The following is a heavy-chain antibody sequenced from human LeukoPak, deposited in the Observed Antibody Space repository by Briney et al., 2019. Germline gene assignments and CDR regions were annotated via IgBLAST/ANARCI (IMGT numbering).Heavy chain of an antibody. Sequence: PSETLSLTCTVSGGSISSSSYYWGWIRQPPGKGLEWIGSIYYSGSTYYNPSLKSRVTISVDTSKNQFSLKLSSVTAADTAVYYCAREHHSGYDYVGWFDPWGQGTLVTVSS. CDR3: AREHHSGYDYVGWFDP. D-gene: IGHD5-12*01. CDR1: GGSISSSSYY. V-gene: IGHV4-39*07. J-gene: IGHJ5*02. CDR2: IYYSGST.